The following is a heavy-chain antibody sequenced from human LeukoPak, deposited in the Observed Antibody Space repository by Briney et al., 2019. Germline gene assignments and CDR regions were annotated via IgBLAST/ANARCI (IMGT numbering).Heavy chain of an antibody. J-gene: IGHJ4*02. V-gene: IGHV3-21*06. CDR1: GFTFSGYT. CDR3: ARGGRRF. D-gene: IGHD3-16*01. CDR2: IGSSGAYI. Sequence: GGSLRLSCAASGFTFSGYTMNWVRQAPGKGLEWVSSIGSSGAYIYYADSVKGRFTISRDNAKNSLYLQMNSLRGEDTAVYYCARGGRRFWGQGTLVTVSS.